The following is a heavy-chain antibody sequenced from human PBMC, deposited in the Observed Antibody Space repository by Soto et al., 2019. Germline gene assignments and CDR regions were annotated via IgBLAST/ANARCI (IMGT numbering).Heavy chain of an antibody. V-gene: IGHV3-48*04. J-gene: IGHJ6*02. CDR1: GFTFSSYS. CDR3: ARVYPGTGWPFHYYGMDV. D-gene: IGHD6-25*01. Sequence: PGGSLRLSCAASGFTFSSYSMNWVRQAPGKGLEWVSYISSSSSTIYYADSVKGRFTISRDNAENSLYLQMNSLRAEDTALYYCARVYPGTGWPFHYYGMDVWGQGTTVTVSS. CDR2: ISSSSSTI.